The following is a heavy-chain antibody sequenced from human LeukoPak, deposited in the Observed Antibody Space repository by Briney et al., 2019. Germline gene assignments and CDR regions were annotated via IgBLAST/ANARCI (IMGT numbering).Heavy chain of an antibody. CDR3: ARESSSWLDY. CDR2: ISSSSSYI. Sequence: GGSLRLSCVASGFTFSTYAMSWVRQAPGKGLEWVSSISSSSSYIYYADSVKGRFTISRDNAKNSLYLQMNSLRAEDTAVYYCARESSSWLDYWGQGTLVTVSS. J-gene: IGHJ4*02. V-gene: IGHV3-21*01. D-gene: IGHD6-13*01. CDR1: GFTFSTYA.